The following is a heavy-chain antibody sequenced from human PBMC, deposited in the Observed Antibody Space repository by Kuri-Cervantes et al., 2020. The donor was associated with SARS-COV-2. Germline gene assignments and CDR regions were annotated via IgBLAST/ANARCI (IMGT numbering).Heavy chain of an antibody. Sequence: SETLSLTCTVSGGSISSYYWSWIRQPPGKGLEWIGYIYYSGSTNYNPSLKSRVTISVDTSKNQFSLKLSSVIAADTAVYYCARGGYYYDSSGYYMPGGEGYFDLWGRGTLVTGSS. V-gene: IGHV4-59*01. CDR3: ARGGYYYDSSGYYMPGGEGYFDL. J-gene: IGHJ2*01. CDR2: IYYSGST. CDR1: GGSISSYY. D-gene: IGHD3-22*01.